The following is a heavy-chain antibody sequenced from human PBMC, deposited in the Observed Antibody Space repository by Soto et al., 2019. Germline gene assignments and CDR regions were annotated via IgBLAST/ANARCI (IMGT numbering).Heavy chain of an antibody. Sequence: PSEPLSLTCAVSGGSISSGGSSWTWIRQPPGKGLEWIGYIYNSGSTYYNPSLKSRVTISLDRSKNQFSLRLSSVTAADTAVYYCARGAVVNFDSWGQGTLVTVSS. D-gene: IGHD3-22*01. CDR2: IYNSGST. CDR3: ARGAVVNFDS. CDR1: GGSISSGGSS. J-gene: IGHJ4*02. V-gene: IGHV4-30-2*01.